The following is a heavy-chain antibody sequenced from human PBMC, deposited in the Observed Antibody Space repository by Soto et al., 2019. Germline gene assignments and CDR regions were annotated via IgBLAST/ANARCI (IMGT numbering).Heavy chain of an antibody. Sequence: SETLSLTCTVSGGSISSSSYYWGWIRQPPGKGLEWIGSIYYSGSTYYNPSLKSRVTISVDTSKNQFSLKLSSVTAADTAVYYCASSLGVVDDWYYYYGMDVWGQGTTVTVSS. CDR1: GGSISSSSYY. CDR2: IYYSGST. D-gene: IGHD2-15*01. CDR3: ASSLGVVDDWYYYYGMDV. V-gene: IGHV4-39*01. J-gene: IGHJ6*02.